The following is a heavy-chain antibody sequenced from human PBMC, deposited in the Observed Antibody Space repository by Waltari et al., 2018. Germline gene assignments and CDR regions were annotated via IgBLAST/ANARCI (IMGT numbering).Heavy chain of an antibody. CDR1: VYTFNTYG. CDR3: ARLYDNSYYNYASDY. Sequence: QVQLVQSGAEVKKHGASVKVSCTAPVYTFNTYGVAWVRQAHGQGLEWMGWISGYNGDTKCEQKFQDRLTMTTDTSTDTAYMELRSLRSDDTAVYYCARLYDNSYYNYASDYWGQGTLVTVSS. CDR2: ISGYNGDT. J-gene: IGHJ4*02. D-gene: IGHD3-22*01. V-gene: IGHV1-18*01.